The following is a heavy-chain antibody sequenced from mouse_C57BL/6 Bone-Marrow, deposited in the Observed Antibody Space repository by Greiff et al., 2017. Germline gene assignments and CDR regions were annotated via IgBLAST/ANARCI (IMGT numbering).Heavy chain of an antibody. CDR1: GFSLTSYA. V-gene: IGHV2-9-1*01. CDR3: ARQCSLWLRWAMDY. CDR2: IWTGGGT. Sequence: VQGVESGPGLVAPSQSLSITCTVSGFSLTSYAISWVRQPPGKGLEWLGVIWTGGGTNYNSALKSRLSISKDNSKSQVFLKMNSLQTDDTARYYCARQCSLWLRWAMDYWGQGASVTVSS. J-gene: IGHJ4*01. D-gene: IGHD2-2*01.